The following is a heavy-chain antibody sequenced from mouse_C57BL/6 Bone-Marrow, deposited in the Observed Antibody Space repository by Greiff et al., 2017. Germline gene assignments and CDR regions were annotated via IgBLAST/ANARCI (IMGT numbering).Heavy chain of an antibody. Sequence: VHVKQSGPELVKPGASVKISCKASGYSFTDYNMNWVKQSNGKSLEWIGVINPNCGTTSYNQQFKGKATLTVDPSSSTAYMQLNSLTYEDSADYYCARFHYCGSNYDWYFDVWGTGTTVTVSS. CDR3: ARFHYCGSNYDWYFDV. D-gene: IGHD1-1*01. CDR1: GYSFTDYN. J-gene: IGHJ1*03. V-gene: IGHV1-39*01. CDR2: INPNCGTT.